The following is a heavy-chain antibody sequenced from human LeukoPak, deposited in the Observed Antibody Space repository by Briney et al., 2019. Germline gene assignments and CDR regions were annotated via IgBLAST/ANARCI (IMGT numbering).Heavy chain of an antibody. D-gene: IGHD1-26*01. CDR1: GGSFSGYY. V-gene: IGHV4-34*01. CDR3: ARVPQYSGSYGQGS. J-gene: IGHJ4*02. Sequence: PSETLSLTCAVYGGSFSGYYWSWIRQPPGKGLEWIGEINHSGSTNYNPSLKSRVTISVDTSKNQFSLKLSSVTAADTAVYYCARVPQYSGSYGQGSWGQGTLVTVSS. CDR2: INHSGST.